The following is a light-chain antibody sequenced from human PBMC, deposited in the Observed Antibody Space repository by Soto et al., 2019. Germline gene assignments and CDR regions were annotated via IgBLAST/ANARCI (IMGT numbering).Light chain of an antibody. CDR3: QQYGSSQFT. Sequence: EIVLTQSPGTLSLSPGQRATLSCRASQSLSNRYLAWYQQKPGQAPRLLIYGASSRAIGIPDRFTGSGAGTDFTLSISRLEPEYFPVYYCQQYGSSQFTFGPGTRVDIK. J-gene: IGKJ3*01. V-gene: IGKV3-20*01. CDR1: QSLSNRY. CDR2: GAS.